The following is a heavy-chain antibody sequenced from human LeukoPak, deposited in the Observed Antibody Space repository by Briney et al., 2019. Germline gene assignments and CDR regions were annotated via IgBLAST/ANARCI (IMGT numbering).Heavy chain of an antibody. CDR2: ISGDETYT. Sequence: GGSLRLSCVASGFTFSTDFMHWIRPAPGEGLMWVSQISGDETYTNYADSVKGRFTISRDNAKNTLYLQMNSLRAEDTAIYYCVREDNAFNIWGQGTLVTVSS. CDR3: VREDNAFNI. CDR1: GFTFSTDF. V-gene: IGHV3-74*01. J-gene: IGHJ3*02.